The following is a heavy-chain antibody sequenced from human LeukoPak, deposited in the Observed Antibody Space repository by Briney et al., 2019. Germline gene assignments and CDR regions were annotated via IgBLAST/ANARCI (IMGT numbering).Heavy chain of an antibody. V-gene: IGHV3-23*01. Sequence: GGSLRLSCAASGFTLSSYWMSWVRQAPGKGLEWVSVISGSGSSTYYADSVKGRFTISRDNSKNTLYLQMNSLRAEDAALYYCAKAHSSGWYVIFDYWGQGTLVTVSS. CDR2: ISGSGSST. J-gene: IGHJ4*02. D-gene: IGHD6-19*01. CDR1: GFTLSSYW. CDR3: AKAHSSGWYVIFDY.